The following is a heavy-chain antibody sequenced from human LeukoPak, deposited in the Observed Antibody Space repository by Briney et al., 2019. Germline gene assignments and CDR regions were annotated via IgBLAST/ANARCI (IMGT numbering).Heavy chain of an antibody. CDR3: ARDYYDSSGSWFDP. CDR2: INHSGST. CDR1: GGSFSGYY. V-gene: IGHV4-34*01. Sequence: SETLSLTCAVYGGSFSGYYWSWIRQPPGKGLEWIGEINHSGSTNYNPSLKSRVTISVDTSKNQFSLKLSSVTAADTAVYYCARDYYDSSGSWFDPWGQGTLVTVSS. J-gene: IGHJ5*02. D-gene: IGHD3-22*01.